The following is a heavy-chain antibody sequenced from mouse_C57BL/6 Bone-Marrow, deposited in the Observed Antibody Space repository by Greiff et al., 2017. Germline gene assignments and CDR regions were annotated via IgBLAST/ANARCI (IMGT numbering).Heavy chain of an antibody. CDR2: IYPRDGST. D-gene: IGHD1-1*01. V-gene: IGHV1-78*01. CDR3: ARRAIYYYGSTYFDY. CDR1: GYTFTDHT. J-gene: IGHJ2*01. Sequence: QVQLKESDAELVKPGASVKISCKVSGYTFTDHTIHWMKQRPEQGLEWIGYIYPRDGSTKYNEKFKGKATLTADKSSSTAYMQLNSLTSEDSAVYFCARRAIYYYGSTYFDYWGQGTTLTVSS.